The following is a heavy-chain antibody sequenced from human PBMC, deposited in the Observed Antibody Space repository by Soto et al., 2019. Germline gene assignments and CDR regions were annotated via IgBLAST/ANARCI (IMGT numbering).Heavy chain of an antibody. V-gene: IGHV4-34*01. J-gene: IGHJ6*02. CDR1: GGSFSGYY. CDR3: ARDILGYCSSTSCYTRPYYYCGMDV. D-gene: IGHD2-2*02. Sequence: TLSLTCAVYGGSFSGYYWRWIRQPPGEGLGWIGEINHRGSTNYNPSLKSRVTISVDTPKNQFSLKLSSVTAADTAVYYCARDILGYCSSTSCYTRPYYYCGMDVWGQGTTVTVSS. CDR2: INHRGST.